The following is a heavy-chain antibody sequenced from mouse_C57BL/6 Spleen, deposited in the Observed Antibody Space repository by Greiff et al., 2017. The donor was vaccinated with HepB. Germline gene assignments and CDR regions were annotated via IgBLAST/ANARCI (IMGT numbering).Heavy chain of an antibody. Sequence: QVQLKESGPGLVQPSQRLSITCTVSGFSLTSYGVHWVRQSPGKGLEWLGVIWRGGSTDYNAAFMSRLSITKDNSKSQVFFKMNSLQADDTAIYYCAKNWGLLPIYYAMDYWGQGTSVTVSS. CDR3: AKNWGLLPIYYAMDY. CDR1: GFSLTSYG. J-gene: IGHJ4*01. CDR2: IWRGGST. D-gene: IGHD2-3*01. V-gene: IGHV2-5*01.